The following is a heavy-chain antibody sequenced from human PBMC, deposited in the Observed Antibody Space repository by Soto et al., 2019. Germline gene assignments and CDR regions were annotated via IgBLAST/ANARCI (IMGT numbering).Heavy chain of an antibody. CDR3: ARSGSGYYTLYDYYGMDV. CDR1: GYTFTSYG. J-gene: IGHJ6*02. V-gene: IGHV1-18*01. Sequence: ASVKVSCKASGYTFTSYGISWVRQAPGQGLEWMGWISAYNGNTNYAQKLQGRVTMTTDTSTSTAYMELRSLRSDDTAVYYCARSGSGYYTLYDYYGMDVWGQGTTVTVCS. CDR2: ISAYNGNT. D-gene: IGHD3-3*01.